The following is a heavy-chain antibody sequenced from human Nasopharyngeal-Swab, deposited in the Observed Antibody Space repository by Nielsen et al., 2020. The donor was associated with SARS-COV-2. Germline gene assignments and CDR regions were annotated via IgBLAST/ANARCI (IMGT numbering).Heavy chain of an antibody. Sequence: WIRQPPGKGLEWIGYIYYSGSTYYNPSLKSRVTISVDTSKNQFSLKLSSVTAADTAVYYCARDGPRGYSGYDTRNYYYYGMDVWGQGTTVTVS. D-gene: IGHD5-12*01. V-gene: IGHV4-31*02. J-gene: IGHJ6*02. CDR3: ARDGPRGYSGYDTRNYYYYGMDV. CDR2: IYYSGST.